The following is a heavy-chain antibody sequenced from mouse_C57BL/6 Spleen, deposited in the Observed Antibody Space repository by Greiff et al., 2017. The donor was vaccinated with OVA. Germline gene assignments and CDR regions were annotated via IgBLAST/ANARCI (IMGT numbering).Heavy chain of an antibody. CDR2: IYPGDGDT. CDR3: ARGTGTGLYYYAMDY. J-gene: IGHJ4*01. Sequence: VQLQQSGAELVKPGASVKISCKASGYAFSSYWMNWVKQRPGKGLEWFGQIYPGDGDTNYNGKFKGKATLTADKSSSTAYMQLSSLTSEDSAVYFCARGTGTGLYYYAMDYWGQGTSVTVSS. CDR1: GYAFSSYW. D-gene: IGHD2-2*01. V-gene: IGHV1-80*01.